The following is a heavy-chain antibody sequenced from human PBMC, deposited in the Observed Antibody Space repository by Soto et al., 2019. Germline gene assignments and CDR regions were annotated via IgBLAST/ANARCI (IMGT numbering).Heavy chain of an antibody. V-gene: IGHV2-5*02. J-gene: IGHJ6*02. CDR3: THRDSKAMIYGVDV. CDR2: IYWDDDK. CDR1: GFSLSTSGVG. Sequence: QITLEESGPTLVKPTQTLTLTCTFSGFSLSTSGVGVGWIRQPPGKALEWLALIYWDDDKRYSPSLKSRLTNNKDISKNQVVLRMTNMDPVDTATYYCTHRDSKAMIYGVDVWGQGITVTVSS. D-gene: IGHD3-16*01.